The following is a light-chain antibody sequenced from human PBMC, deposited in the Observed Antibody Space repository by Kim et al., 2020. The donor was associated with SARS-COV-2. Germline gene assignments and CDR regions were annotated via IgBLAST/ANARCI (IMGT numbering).Light chain of an antibody. CDR2: DAS. V-gene: IGKV1-5*01. J-gene: IGKJ1*01. Sequence: SASVGDRVTITCRARQSISSWLAWYQQKPGKAPKLLIYDASSLESGVPSRFSGSGSGTEFTLTISSLQPDDFATYYCQQYNSYWTFGQGTKVEIK. CDR1: QSISSW. CDR3: QQYNSYWT.